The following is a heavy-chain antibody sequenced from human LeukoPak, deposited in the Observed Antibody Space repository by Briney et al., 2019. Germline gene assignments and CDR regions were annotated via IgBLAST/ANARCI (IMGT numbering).Heavy chain of an antibody. Sequence: PGGSLRLSYAASGFTFSSYAMSWVRQAPGKGLEWVSVISDSGNITDYAASVKGRFTISRDNSRNTLYLQMNSLRAEDTAIYYYAKDLRTGRYCFDYWGQGTLVPVSS. CDR3: AKDLRTGRYCFDY. CDR1: GFTFSSYA. V-gene: IGHV3-23*01. CDR2: ISDSGNIT. D-gene: IGHD1-14*01. J-gene: IGHJ4*02.